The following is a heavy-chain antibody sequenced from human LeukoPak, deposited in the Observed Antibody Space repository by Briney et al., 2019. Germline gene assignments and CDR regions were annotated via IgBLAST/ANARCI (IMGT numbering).Heavy chain of an antibody. CDR1: GVSISSSSYY. CDR3: ARLGKSSSWEGHVDY. CDR2: IYYSGST. Sequence: PSETLSLTCTVSGVSISSSSYYWGWIRQPPGKGLEWIGSIYYSGSTYYNPSLKSRVTISVDTSKNQFSLKLSSVTAADTAVYYYARLGKSSSWEGHVDYWGQGTLVTVSS. J-gene: IGHJ4*02. V-gene: IGHV4-39*01. D-gene: IGHD6-13*01.